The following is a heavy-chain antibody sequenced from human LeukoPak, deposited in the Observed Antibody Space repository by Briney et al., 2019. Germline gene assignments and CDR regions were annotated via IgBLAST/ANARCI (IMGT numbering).Heavy chain of an antibody. CDR3: ARVPFYYEADLGVDY. Sequence: PSETLSLTCTVSGGSISSGSYYWSWIRQPAGKGLEWIGRIYTSGSTNYNPSLKSRVTISVDTSKNQFSLKLSSVTAADTAVYYCARVPFYYEADLGVDYWGQGTLVTVSS. V-gene: IGHV4-61*02. D-gene: IGHD3-3*01. CDR1: GGSISSGSYY. J-gene: IGHJ4*02. CDR2: IYTSGST.